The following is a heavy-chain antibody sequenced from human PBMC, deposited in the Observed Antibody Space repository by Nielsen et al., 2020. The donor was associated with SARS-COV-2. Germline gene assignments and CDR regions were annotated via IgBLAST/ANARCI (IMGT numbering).Heavy chain of an antibody. J-gene: IGHJ4*02. Sequence: GGSLRLSCAASGFTFSSYAMSWVRQAPGKGLEWVSGISASGGSTFYADSVKGRFTISRDNSKNTLYLQMNSLRAEDTAVYYCAKDGARGDYGYFDYWGQGTLVTVSS. CDR2: ISASGGST. V-gene: IGHV3-23*01. CDR3: AKDGARGDYGYFDY. D-gene: IGHD4-17*01. CDR1: GFTFSSYA.